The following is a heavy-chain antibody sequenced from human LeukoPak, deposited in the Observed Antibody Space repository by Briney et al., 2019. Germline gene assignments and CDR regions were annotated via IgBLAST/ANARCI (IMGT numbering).Heavy chain of an antibody. J-gene: IGHJ4*02. CDR3: ARDRDYPRDQFDY. CDR2: ISYDGSNK. Sequence: GGSLRLSCAASGFTFSSYGMHWVRQAPGKGLEWVAVISYDGSNKYYADSVKGRFTISRDNSENTVYLQMNGLRVEDTARYYCARDRDYPRDQFDYWGQGTVVSVSS. CDR1: GFTFSSYG. V-gene: IGHV3-30*03. D-gene: IGHD4-17*01.